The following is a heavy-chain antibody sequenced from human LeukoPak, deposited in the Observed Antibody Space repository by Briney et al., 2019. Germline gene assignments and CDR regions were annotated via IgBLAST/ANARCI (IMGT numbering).Heavy chain of an antibody. CDR1: GGTFSSYA. CDR3: ASPITYYYDSSGYYF. CDR2: IIPIFGTA. V-gene: IGHV1-69*05. J-gene: IGHJ4*02. D-gene: IGHD3-22*01. Sequence: SVKVSCKASGGTFSSYAISWVRQAPGQGLEWMGRIIPIFGTANYAQKFQGRVTITTDESTSTAYMELSSPRSEDTAVYYCASPITYYYDSSGYYFWGQGTLVTASS.